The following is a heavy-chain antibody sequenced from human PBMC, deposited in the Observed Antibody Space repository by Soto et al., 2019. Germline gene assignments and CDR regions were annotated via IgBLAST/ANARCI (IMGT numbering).Heavy chain of an antibody. D-gene: IGHD2-2*01. V-gene: IGHV3-21*01. CDR1: GFTFNNYG. CDR3: AREDSIIIPAVSDF. CDR2: VSKSGYT. Sequence: XGSLGLSCVVSGFTFNNYGINGVRQAPGKGLQWVSSVSKSGYTYYSDSVKGRFTISRDNAKNSVSLQMNNLRAEDTAVYYCAREDSIIIPAVSDFWGQGTLVTVSS. J-gene: IGHJ4*02.